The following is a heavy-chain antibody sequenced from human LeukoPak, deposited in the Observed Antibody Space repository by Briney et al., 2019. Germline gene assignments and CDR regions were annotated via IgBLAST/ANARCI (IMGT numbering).Heavy chain of an antibody. V-gene: IGHV4-4*07. CDR3: ARKPVGSSWYDI. D-gene: IGHD6-13*01. CDR1: GGSISSYY. J-gene: IGHJ3*02. Sequence: STETLSLTCTVSGGSISSYYWSWLRQPAGKGLEWIGRIYTSGSTNYNPSLKSRVTMSVDTSKNQFSLKLSSVTAADTAVYYCARKPVGSSWYDIWGQGTMVTVSS. CDR2: IYTSGST.